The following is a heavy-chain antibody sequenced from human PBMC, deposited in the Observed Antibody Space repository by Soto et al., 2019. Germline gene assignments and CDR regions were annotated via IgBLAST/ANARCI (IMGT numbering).Heavy chain of an antibody. Sequence: GESLKISCEVSGFTFNIYVMSWVRQAPGKGLEWVSGISGNGGSTYYADSVKGRFTISRDNSKHTLYLQMNSLRAEDTAVYYCAKEMVYAYDYWGQGTLVTGSS. D-gene: IGHD2-8*01. CDR1: GFTFNIYV. CDR2: ISGNGGST. J-gene: IGHJ4*02. V-gene: IGHV3-23*01. CDR3: AKEMVYAYDY.